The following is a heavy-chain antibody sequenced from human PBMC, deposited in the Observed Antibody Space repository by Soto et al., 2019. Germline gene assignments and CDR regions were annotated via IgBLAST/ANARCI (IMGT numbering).Heavy chain of an antibody. Sequence: QVQLVESGGDLVKPGGSLRLSCAASGFTFSDYYMSWIRQAPGKGLEWVSYISSTSTYTDYADSVKGRFTISRDNAKNPPVLQMNSLRAEDTAVYYCERAGDYDYYYAMDFWGQGTTVTVSS. CDR1: GFTFSDYY. D-gene: IGHD2-21*02. CDR2: ISSTSTYT. J-gene: IGHJ6*02. V-gene: IGHV3-11*05. CDR3: ERAGDYDYYYAMDF.